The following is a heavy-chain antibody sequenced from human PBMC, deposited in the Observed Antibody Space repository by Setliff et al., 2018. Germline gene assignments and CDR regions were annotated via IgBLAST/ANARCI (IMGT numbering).Heavy chain of an antibody. J-gene: IGHJ4*02. CDR1: GGTFSDYY. V-gene: IGHV4-34*01. Sequence: TSETLSLTCAAYGGTFSDYYWTWIRQPPGKGLEWVGEINHRGSTNYNSSLKSRVTISVDTSKDQFSLKLISMTAADTAVYYCARGRNVAARLLDSWGQGTLVTVSS. CDR3: ARGRNVAARLLDS. D-gene: IGHD6-6*01. CDR2: INHRGST.